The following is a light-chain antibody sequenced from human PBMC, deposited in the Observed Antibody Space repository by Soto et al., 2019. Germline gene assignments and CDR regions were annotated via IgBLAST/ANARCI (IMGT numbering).Light chain of an antibody. CDR3: AAWDANLNGPV. CDR2: SDD. CDR1: SSNIGGNS. J-gene: IGLJ2*01. V-gene: IGLV1-44*01. Sequence: QSALTQPPSASGTPGQRVTISCSGSSSNIGGNSVNWYQHLPGTAPKILMYSDDERPSGVPDRFSGSKSGTSASLAISGLQSEDEADYYCAAWDANLNGPVFGGGTKLTVL.